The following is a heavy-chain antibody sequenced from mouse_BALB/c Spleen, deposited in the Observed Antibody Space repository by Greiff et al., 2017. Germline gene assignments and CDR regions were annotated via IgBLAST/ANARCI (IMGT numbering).Heavy chain of an antibody. Sequence: VQLKESGGGLVQPGGSLKLSCAASGFTFSSYGMSWVRQTPDKRLELVATINSNGGSTYYPDSVKGRFTISRDNAKNTLYLQMSSLKSEDTAMYYCAREGPWFAYWGQGTLVTVSA. CDR1: GFTFSSYG. V-gene: IGHV5-6-3*01. J-gene: IGHJ3*01. CDR2: INSNGGST. CDR3: AREGPWFAY.